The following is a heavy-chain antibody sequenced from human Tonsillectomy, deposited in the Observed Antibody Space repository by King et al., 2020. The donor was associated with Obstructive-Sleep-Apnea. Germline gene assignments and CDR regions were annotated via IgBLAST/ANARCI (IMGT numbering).Heavy chain of an antibody. Sequence: VQLQQWGAGLLKPSETLSLTCAVYGGSFSDDYWSWIRQPPGKGLEWIGEINHSGSTNYNPSLESRVTISADTPNNQFSLKLSSVTAADTAVYYCATGSGAAAVNWFDPWGQGTLVTVSS. CDR3: ATGSGAAAVNWFDP. J-gene: IGHJ5*02. CDR2: INHSGST. V-gene: IGHV4-34*01. CDR1: GGSFSDDY. D-gene: IGHD6-13*01.